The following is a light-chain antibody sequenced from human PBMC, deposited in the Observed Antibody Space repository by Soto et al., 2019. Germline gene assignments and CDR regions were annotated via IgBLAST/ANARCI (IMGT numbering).Light chain of an antibody. CDR3: QQYNSMWT. CDR2: VAS. CDR1: QGIRND. J-gene: IGKJ1*01. Sequence: DIQMTQSPSSLSASVGDRVTITCRASQGIRNDLSWYQQKPGEAPKRLVYVASSLDGGVPARFSGSGSGTEFTLTISSLQPDDFATYYCQQYNSMWTFGQGTKVDIK. V-gene: IGKV1-17*01.